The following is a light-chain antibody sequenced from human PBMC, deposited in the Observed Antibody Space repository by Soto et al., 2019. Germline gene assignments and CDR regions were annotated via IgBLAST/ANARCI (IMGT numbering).Light chain of an antibody. CDR2: GTS. CDR3: QQYVTSPIT. CDR1: RGISSSY. Sequence: EIVLTQSPGTLSLSPGERATLSCRASRGISSSYLAWYQQKPGRAPRLLIYGTSTRATGVPDRFSGIGSGTDFNLTISRLEPEDFAVYFCQQYVTSPITFGQGTRLEIK. V-gene: IGKV3-20*01. J-gene: IGKJ5*01.